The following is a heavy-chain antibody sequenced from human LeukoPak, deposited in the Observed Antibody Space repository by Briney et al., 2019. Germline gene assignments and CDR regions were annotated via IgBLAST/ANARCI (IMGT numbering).Heavy chain of an antibody. V-gene: IGHV3-11*06. CDR2: IGISSGNT. D-gene: IGHD1-1*01. CDR1: GFPFSEYS. CDR3: ARDHNYAFDN. Sequence: GGSLRLSCAASGFPFSEYSMNWVRQAPGKGQEWISYIGISSGNTKYADSVKGRFTVSGDNARNSLYLQMNSLRVEDTAVYYCARDHNYAFDNWGQGTLVTVSS. J-gene: IGHJ4*02.